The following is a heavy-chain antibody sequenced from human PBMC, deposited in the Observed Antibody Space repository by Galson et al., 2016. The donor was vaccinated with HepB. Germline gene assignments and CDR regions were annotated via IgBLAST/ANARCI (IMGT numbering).Heavy chain of an antibody. CDR1: GFTFNSYA. V-gene: IGHV3-23*01. Sequence: SLRLSCAASGFTFNSYAMHWVRQAPGKGLEWVSGIGAGGGSTYYADSVKGRFTISRDNSKNTLFVQMKSLRADDTAVYYCAKDRLWQITTFDSWGQGTLVTVSS. CDR2: IGAGGGST. J-gene: IGHJ4*02. CDR3: AKDRLWQITTFDS. D-gene: IGHD1-1*01.